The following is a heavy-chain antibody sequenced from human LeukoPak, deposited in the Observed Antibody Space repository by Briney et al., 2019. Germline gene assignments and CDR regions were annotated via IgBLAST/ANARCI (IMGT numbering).Heavy chain of an antibody. Sequence: GGSLRLSCAASGFTFSNYWMHWVREAPGKGLVWVSRINSDGSSTSYADSVKGRFTISRDNAKNTLYLQMNSLRAEDTAVYYCARVSSGSYFGYYYYYMDVWGKGTTVTVSS. CDR1: GFTFSNYW. CDR3: ARVSSGSYFGYYYYYMDV. D-gene: IGHD1-26*01. CDR2: INSDGSST. J-gene: IGHJ6*03. V-gene: IGHV3-74*01.